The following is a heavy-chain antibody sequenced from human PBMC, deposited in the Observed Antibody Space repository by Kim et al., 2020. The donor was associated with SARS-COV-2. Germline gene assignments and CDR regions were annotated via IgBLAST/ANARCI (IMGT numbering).Heavy chain of an antibody. V-gene: IGHV3-23*01. D-gene: IGHD1-7*01. CDR3: ARTNNLDS. J-gene: IGHJ4*02. CDR2: GVNT. Sequence: GVNTFYADAVKGRFTISRDTSKNTLNLQMNSLRAEDTALYYCARTNNLDSWGQGTLVTVTS.